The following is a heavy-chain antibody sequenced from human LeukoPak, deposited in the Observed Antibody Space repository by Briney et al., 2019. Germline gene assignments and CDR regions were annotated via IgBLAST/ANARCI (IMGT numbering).Heavy chain of an antibody. J-gene: IGHJ4*02. Sequence: SETLSLTCAVYGGSFSGYYWSWIRQPPGKGLEWIGEINHSGSTNYNPSLKSRVTISVDTSKNQFSLKLSSVTAADTAVYYCARGVATTGPPPRGIDYWGQGTLVTVSS. CDR2: INHSGST. CDR1: GGSFSGYY. CDR3: ARGVATTGPPPRGIDY. V-gene: IGHV4-34*01. D-gene: IGHD5-12*01.